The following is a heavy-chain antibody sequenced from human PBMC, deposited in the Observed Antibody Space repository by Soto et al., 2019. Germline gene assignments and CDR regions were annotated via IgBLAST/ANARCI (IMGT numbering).Heavy chain of an antibody. V-gene: IGHV3-23*01. D-gene: IGHD6-13*01. CDR2: VSDSGGST. Sequence: GGSLRLSCAASGFTFSSCAMSWVRQAPGKGLEWVSSVSDSGGSTYYPDSVKGRFTISRDNSKTTVYLQMNSLRAEDTAVYYCAKRDPYSGTWGPFDYWGQGTLVTVS. CDR3: AKRDPYSGTWGPFDY. CDR1: GFTFSSCA. J-gene: IGHJ4*02.